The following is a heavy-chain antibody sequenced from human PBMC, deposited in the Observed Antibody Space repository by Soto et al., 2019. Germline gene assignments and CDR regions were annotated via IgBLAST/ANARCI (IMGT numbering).Heavy chain of an antibody. CDR2: FVPLLGTP. D-gene: IGHD2-15*01. CDR1: GGTFSTSG. CDR3: ARVFSGGGGGY. Sequence: QVHLVQSGAEVKKPGSSVKVSCKASGGTFSTSGISWVRQAPGQGLEWVGRFVPLLGTPTYAQRFQGRVTITGEKSTTTPYMGLGGRGAKDRAVFSWARVFSGGGGGYWGRGPLAAAPS. V-gene: IGHV1-69*06. J-gene: IGHJ4*02.